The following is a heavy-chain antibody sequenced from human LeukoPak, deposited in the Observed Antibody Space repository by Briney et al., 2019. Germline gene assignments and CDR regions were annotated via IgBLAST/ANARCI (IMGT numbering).Heavy chain of an antibody. CDR1: GGSISSYY. Sequence: SETLSLTCTVSGGSISSYYWSWIRQPPGKGLEWIGYIYYSGSTNYNPSLKSRVTISVDTSKNQFSLKLSSVTAADTAVYYCARHGLDSNYPFDYWGQGTLVTVSS. CDR2: IYYSGST. D-gene: IGHD4-11*01. J-gene: IGHJ4*02. V-gene: IGHV4-59*01. CDR3: ARHGLDSNYPFDY.